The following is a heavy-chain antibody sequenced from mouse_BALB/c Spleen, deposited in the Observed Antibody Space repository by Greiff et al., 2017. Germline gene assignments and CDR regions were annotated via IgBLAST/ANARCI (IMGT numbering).Heavy chain of an antibody. Sequence: QVQLKESGPGLVAPSQSLSITCTVSGFSLSRYSVHWVRQPPGKGLEWLGMIWGGGSTDYNSALKSRLSISKDNSKSQVFLKMNSLQTDDTAMYYCARNGNYRYDRWTWFAYWGQGTLVTVSA. J-gene: IGHJ3*01. V-gene: IGHV2-6-4*01. D-gene: IGHD2-14*01. CDR2: IWGGGST. CDR3: ARNGNYRYDRWTWFAY. CDR1: GFSLSRYS.